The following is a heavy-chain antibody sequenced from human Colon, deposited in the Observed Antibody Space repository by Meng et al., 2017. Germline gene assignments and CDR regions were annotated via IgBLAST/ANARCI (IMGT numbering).Heavy chain of an antibody. CDR2: ISHSGST. J-gene: IGHJ3*02. CDR3: GFVEAGTNAGAFDM. D-gene: IGHD1-14*01. V-gene: IGHV4-34*01. CDR1: GGSFNGYY. Sequence: QVQFQQWGAVLLTPSVTLSLTFAVYGGSFNGYYWSWIRQPPGKGLEWIGEISHSGSTKYNPSLKSRVTISVDTSKNQFSLRLNSVTAADTAMYYCGFVEAGTNAGAFDMWGQGTMVTVSS.